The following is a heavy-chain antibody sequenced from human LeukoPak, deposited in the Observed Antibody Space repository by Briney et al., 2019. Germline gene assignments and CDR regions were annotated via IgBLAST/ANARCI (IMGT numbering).Heavy chain of an antibody. CDR1: GGSTSSSNYY. D-gene: IGHD4-23*01. CDR2: IHYSGNT. CDR3: ARNGGNSDFDY. Sequence: PSETLSLTCTVSGGSTSSSNYYWGWIRQPPGKGLEWIGGIHYSGNTYYNPSLKSRVTMSVDKSKNQFSLKLTSVTAADTAIYYCARNGGNSDFDYWGQGTLVTVSS. V-gene: IGHV4-39*07. J-gene: IGHJ4*02.